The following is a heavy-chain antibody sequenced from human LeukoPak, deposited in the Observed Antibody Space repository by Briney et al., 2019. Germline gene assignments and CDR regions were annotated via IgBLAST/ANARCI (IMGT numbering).Heavy chain of an antibody. V-gene: IGHV4-34*01. CDR1: GGSFSGYY. CDR3: ARYKGDYYDSSGYFPYYFDY. D-gene: IGHD3-22*01. CDR2: INHSGST. J-gene: IGHJ4*02. Sequence: SETLSLTCAVYGGSFSGYYWSCVRQPPGQGLEWIGEINHSGSTYYNPSLKSLVTISVDTSKNQFSLKLSSVTAADTAVYYCARYKGDYYDSSGYFPYYFDYWGQGTLVTVSS.